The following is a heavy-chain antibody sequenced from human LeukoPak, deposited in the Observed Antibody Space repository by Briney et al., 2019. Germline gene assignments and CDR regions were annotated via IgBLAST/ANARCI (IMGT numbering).Heavy chain of an antibody. CDR1: GDSISGGSYY. CDR2: IYTSGST. D-gene: IGHD3-9*01. V-gene: IGHV4-61*02. CDR3: ARGGYDILTGLWDWFDP. J-gene: IGHJ5*02. Sequence: SQTLSLTCTVSGDSISGGSYYWTWIRQPAGKGLEWIGRIYTSGSTSYNPSLNSRVTISVDTSKNQFSLKLSSVTAADTAVYFCARGGYDILTGLWDWFDPWGQGTLVTVSS.